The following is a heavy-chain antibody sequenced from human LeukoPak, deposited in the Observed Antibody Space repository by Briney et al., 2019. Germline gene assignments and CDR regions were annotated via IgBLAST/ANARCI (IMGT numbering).Heavy chain of an antibody. CDR3: ARAGRITIFGVVPPFDY. CDR2: ISSSSSYI. Sequence: GGSLRLSCAASAFTFSSYGVNWVRQAPGKGLEWFSSISSSSSYIYYADSVKGRFTISRDNAKNSLYLQMNSLRAEDTAVYYCARAGRITIFGVVPPFDYWGQGTLVTVSS. J-gene: IGHJ4*02. CDR1: AFTFSSYG. D-gene: IGHD3-3*01. V-gene: IGHV3-21*01.